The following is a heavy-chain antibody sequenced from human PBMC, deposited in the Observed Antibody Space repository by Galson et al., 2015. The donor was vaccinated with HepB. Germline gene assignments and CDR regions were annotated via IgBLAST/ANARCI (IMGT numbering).Heavy chain of an antibody. D-gene: IGHD3-16*01. Sequence: SLRLSCAASGFTFSSYAMSWVRQAPGKGLEWVSAISGSGGSTYYADSVKGRFTISRDNSKNTLYLQMNSLRAEDTAVYYCAKYPYGGEGHYYNWFDPWGQGTLVTVSS. J-gene: IGHJ5*02. CDR3: AKYPYGGEGHYYNWFDP. CDR2: ISGSGGST. CDR1: GFTFSSYA. V-gene: IGHV3-23*01.